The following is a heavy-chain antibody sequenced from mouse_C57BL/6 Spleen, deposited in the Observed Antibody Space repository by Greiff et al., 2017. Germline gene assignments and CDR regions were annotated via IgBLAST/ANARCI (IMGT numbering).Heavy chain of an antibody. CDR1: GYAFSSSW. D-gene: IGHD2-2*01. Sequence: VKLMESGPELVKPGASVKISCKASGYAFSSSWMNWVKQRPGKGLEWIGRIDPGDGDTNYNGKFKGKATLTADKSSSTAYMQLSSLTSEDSAVYFCAREELWFNWGQGTLVTVSA. CDR3: AREELWFN. V-gene: IGHV1-82*01. J-gene: IGHJ3*01. CDR2: IDPGDGDT.